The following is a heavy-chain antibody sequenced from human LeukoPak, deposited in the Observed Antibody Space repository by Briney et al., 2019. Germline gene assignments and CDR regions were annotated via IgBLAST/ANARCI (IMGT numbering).Heavy chain of an antibody. V-gene: IGHV3-74*01. D-gene: IGHD3-16*01. CDR3: ARVWGTYLLGAFDI. CDR2: INVDGSST. Sequence: GGSLRLSCVASGFTFTNYWMHWVRQAPGMGLVWVSRINVDGSSTTYADSVKGRFTISGDNSKNTLYLQMGSLRAEDMAVYYCARVWGTYLLGAFDIWGQGTMVTVSS. J-gene: IGHJ3*02. CDR1: GFTFTNYW.